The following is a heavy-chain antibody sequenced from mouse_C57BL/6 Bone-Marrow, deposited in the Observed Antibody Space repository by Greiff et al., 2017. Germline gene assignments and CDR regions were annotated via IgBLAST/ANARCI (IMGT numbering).Heavy chain of an antibody. CDR2: IYPRSGNT. CDR1: GYTFTSYG. V-gene: IGHV1-81*01. J-gene: IGHJ3*01. D-gene: IGHD2-1*01. CDR3: ARTGHYSSFAY. Sequence: VQLQQSGAELARPGASVKLSCKASGYTFTSYGISWVKQRTGQGLEWIGEIYPRSGNTYYNEKFKGKATLTADKSSSTAYMELRSLTSEDSAVFFCARTGHYSSFAYWGQGTLVTVSA.